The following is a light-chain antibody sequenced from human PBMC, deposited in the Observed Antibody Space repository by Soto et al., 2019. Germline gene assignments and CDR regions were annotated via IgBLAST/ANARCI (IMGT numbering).Light chain of an antibody. CDR3: QQRNSYPRT. J-gene: IGKJ2*01. CDR2: KAS. V-gene: IGKV1-5*03. Sequence: DIQMTQSPSTLSASVGDRVTITCRASQSISSWLAWYQQKPGKTPKLLIYKASSLESGVPSRFSGSGSGTEFTLTITSLQPEDSATYYCQQRNSYPRTFGQGTKVDIK. CDR1: QSISSW.